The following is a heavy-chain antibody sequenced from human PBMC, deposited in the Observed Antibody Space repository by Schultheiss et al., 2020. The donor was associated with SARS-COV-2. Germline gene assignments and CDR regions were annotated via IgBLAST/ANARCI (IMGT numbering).Heavy chain of an antibody. J-gene: IGHJ4*02. Sequence: ASVKVSCKASGYTFTSYGISWVRQAPGQGLEWMGWISAYNGNTNYAQKLQGRVTMTTDTSTSTAYMELRSLRSDDTAVYYCASASEYYYDSSGYYPADYWGQGTLVTVAS. V-gene: IGHV1-18*01. CDR3: ASASEYYYDSSGYYPADY. CDR1: GYTFTSYG. CDR2: ISAYNGNT. D-gene: IGHD3-22*01.